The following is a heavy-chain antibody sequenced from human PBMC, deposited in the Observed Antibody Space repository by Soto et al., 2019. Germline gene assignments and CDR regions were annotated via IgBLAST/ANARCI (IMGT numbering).Heavy chain of an antibody. CDR1: GGSSNSGDYS. V-gene: IGHV4-30-2*01. J-gene: IGHJ4*02. Sequence: TLSLTCTVSGGSSNSGDYSWTWIRQPPGKGLEWIGYIYHTGTTYYNMSLKSRVTISVDRSKNQFSLKLSSVTAADTAVYYCARGTTIIPTRYWGQGTLVTVS. D-gene: IGHD1-20*01. CDR2: IYHTGTT. CDR3: ARGTTIIPTRY.